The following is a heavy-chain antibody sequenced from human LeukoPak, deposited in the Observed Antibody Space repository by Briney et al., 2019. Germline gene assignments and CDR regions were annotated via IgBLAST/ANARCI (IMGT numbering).Heavy chain of an antibody. D-gene: IGHD3-22*01. CDR2: INHSGST. CDR3: ASLNYYDSTGDY. J-gene: IGHJ4*02. V-gene: IGHV4-34*01. Sequence: SETLSLTCAVYGGSFSGYYWSWIRQPPGKGLEWIGEINHSGSTNYNSSLKSRVTISVDTSKNQFSLKLSSVTAADTAVYYCASLNYYDSTGDYWGQGTLVTVSS. CDR1: GGSFSGYY.